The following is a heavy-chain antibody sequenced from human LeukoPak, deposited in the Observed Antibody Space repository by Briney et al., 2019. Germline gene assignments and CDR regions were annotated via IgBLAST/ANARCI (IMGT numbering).Heavy chain of an antibody. CDR2: ISGSGGST. Sequence: GGSLRLSCAASGFTFSIYSMNWVRQAPGKGLEWVSAISGSGGSTYYADSVKGRFTISRDNSKNTLYLQMNSLRAEDTAVYYCAKDLGCSSTSCYTGGHYFDYWGQGTLVTVSS. CDR1: GFTFSIYS. D-gene: IGHD2-2*02. V-gene: IGHV3-23*01. J-gene: IGHJ4*02. CDR3: AKDLGCSSTSCYTGGHYFDY.